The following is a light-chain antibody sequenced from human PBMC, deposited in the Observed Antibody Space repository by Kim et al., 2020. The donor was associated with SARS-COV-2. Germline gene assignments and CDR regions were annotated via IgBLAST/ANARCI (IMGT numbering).Light chain of an antibody. J-gene: IGLJ2*01. Sequence: SYELTQPPSVSVSPGQTASITCSGDKLGDKYACWYQQKPGQSPVLVIYQDSKRPSGIPERFSGSNSGNTATLTISGTQAMDEADSYCQAWDSSTAFGGGT. V-gene: IGLV3-1*01. CDR3: QAWDSSTA. CDR1: KLGDKY. CDR2: QDS.